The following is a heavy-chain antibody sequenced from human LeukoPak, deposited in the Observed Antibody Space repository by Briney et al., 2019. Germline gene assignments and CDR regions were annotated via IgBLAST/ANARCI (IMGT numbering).Heavy chain of an antibody. CDR3: ARTTPSPLRQWLVPGVFDY. D-gene: IGHD6-19*01. V-gene: IGHV4-39*01. CDR1: GGSISSSSYY. J-gene: IGHJ4*02. Sequence: KSSETLSLTCTVSGGSISSSSYYWGWIRQPPGKGLEWIGSIYYSGRTYYNPSLKSRVTISVDTSKNQFSLKLSSVTAADTAVYYCARTTPSPLRQWLVPGVFDYWGQGTLVTVSS. CDR2: IYYSGRT.